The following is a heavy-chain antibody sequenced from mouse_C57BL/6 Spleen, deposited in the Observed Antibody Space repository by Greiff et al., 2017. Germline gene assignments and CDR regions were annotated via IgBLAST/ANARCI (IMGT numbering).Heavy chain of an antibody. V-gene: IGHV1-76*01. Sequence: QVQLQQSGAELVRPGASVKLSCKASGYTFTDYYINWVKQRPGQGLEWIARIYPGSGNTYYNEKFKGKATLTAEKSSSTAYMQLSSLTSEDSAVYLCARDYYGSSPYYAMDYWGQGTSVTVSS. CDR2: IYPGSGNT. D-gene: IGHD1-1*01. CDR3: ARDYYGSSPYYAMDY. J-gene: IGHJ4*01. CDR1: GYTFTDYY.